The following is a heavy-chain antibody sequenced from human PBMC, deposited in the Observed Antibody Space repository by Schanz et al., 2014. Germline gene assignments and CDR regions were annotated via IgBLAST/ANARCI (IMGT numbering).Heavy chain of an antibody. V-gene: IGHV3-23*01. Sequence: EVQLLESGGGLVQPGGSLRLSCAASGFTFSSYAMTWVRQAPGMGLEWVSAISGRDGSTYYADSVRGRFTISRDNSKNTLYLQMNSLRAEDTAVYYCAKGRFGELSAFDIWGQGTMVTGSS. CDR3: AKGRFGELSAFDI. CDR2: ISGRDGST. J-gene: IGHJ3*02. CDR1: GFTFSSYA. D-gene: IGHD3-10*01.